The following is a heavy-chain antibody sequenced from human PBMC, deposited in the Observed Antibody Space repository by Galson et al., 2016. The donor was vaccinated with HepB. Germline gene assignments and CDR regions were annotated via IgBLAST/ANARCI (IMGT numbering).Heavy chain of an antibody. Sequence: SVKVSCKASGYTFTGYKMHWVRQAPGQGLEWMGWINPNSGATDYAQQFQGRVTLTGDTSVSSGYMEVTRLRYDDTAVYYCARGGETYASDWYLIDYWGQGTLVTVSS. V-gene: IGHV1-2*02. CDR3: ARGGETYASDWYLIDY. CDR2: INPNSGAT. CDR1: GYTFTGYK. D-gene: IGHD6-19*01. J-gene: IGHJ4*02.